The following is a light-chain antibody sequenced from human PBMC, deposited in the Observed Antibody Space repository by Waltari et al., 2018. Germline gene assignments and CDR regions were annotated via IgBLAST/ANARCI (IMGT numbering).Light chain of an antibody. Sequence: YQQHPDKAPKLMIYDVSSRPSGVSNRFFGSKSGTTASLTVSGLQAEDEAVYFCSSYSTSITPYVFGAGTKVTVL. J-gene: IGLJ1*01. V-gene: IGLV2-14*03. CDR3: SSYSTSITPYV. CDR2: DVS.